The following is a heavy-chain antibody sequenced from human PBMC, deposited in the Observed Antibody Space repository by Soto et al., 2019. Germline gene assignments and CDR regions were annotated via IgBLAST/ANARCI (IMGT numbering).Heavy chain of an antibody. CDR3: DRDRYCPSTSCYSPVDS. V-gene: IGHV3-48*02. CDR2: ISRSGLTI. J-gene: IGHJ5*01. CDR1: GFTFSDYS. Sequence: GGSLRLSCEASGFTFSDYSMSWVRQAPWKGLEWISYISRSGLTIYYADSVQGRFTISGDNAQKSLYLQMDSLRDEDTAVYYCDRDRYCPSTSCYSPVDSCGRRTLVAVCS. D-gene: IGHD2-2*01.